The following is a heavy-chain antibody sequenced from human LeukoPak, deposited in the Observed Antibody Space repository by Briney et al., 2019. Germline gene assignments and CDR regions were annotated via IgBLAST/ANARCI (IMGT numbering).Heavy chain of an antibody. CDR3: ARGLSNWFDP. CDR1: GGSISSTSYY. Sequence: SETLSLTCSVSGGSISSTSYYWGWIRQPPGKGLEWIGSIYYSGSTYYSPSLKSRVTISVDTSKNQFSLKLSSVTAADTAVYYCARGLSNWFDPWGQGTLVTVSS. D-gene: IGHD3-16*01. CDR2: IYYSGST. J-gene: IGHJ5*02. V-gene: IGHV4-39*07.